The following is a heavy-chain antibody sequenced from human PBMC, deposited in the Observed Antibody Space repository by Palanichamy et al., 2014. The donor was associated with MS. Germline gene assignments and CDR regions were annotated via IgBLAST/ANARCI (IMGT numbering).Heavy chain of an antibody. Sequence: QLQLQGSGPGLVKPSETLPLTCTVSGGSIAISDYFWGWIRQPLGKGLEWIGSIYYTWTTYYNPSLRSRVILSIDTSNNLFSLNLTSVTAADSAVYYCVRHRESWPTGHDAFDIWGQGTMVTVSS. CDR2: IYYTWTT. J-gene: IGHJ3*02. CDR1: GGSIAISDYF. V-gene: IGHV4-39*01. D-gene: IGHD1-14*01. CDR3: VRHRESWPTGHDAFDI.